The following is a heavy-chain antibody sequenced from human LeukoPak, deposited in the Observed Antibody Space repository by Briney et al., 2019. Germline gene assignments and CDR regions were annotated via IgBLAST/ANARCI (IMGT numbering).Heavy chain of an antibody. Sequence: PSETLSLTCAVSGGSISSSNWWSWVRQPPGKGLEWIGEIYHSGSTNYNPSLKSRVTISVDTSKNQYSLKLSSVTAADTAVYYCARGQLLWFGELLSNWFDPWGQGTLVTVSS. CDR3: ARGQLLWFGELLSNWFDP. D-gene: IGHD3-10*01. J-gene: IGHJ5*02. CDR2: IYHSGST. V-gene: IGHV4-4*02. CDR1: GGSISSSNW.